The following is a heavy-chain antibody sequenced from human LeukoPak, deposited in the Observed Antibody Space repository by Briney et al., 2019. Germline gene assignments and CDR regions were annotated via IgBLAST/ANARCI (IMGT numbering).Heavy chain of an antibody. CDR3: AKDGKRISMMVVVRAGYFQH. D-gene: IGHD3-22*01. CDR1: GFTFSSYA. CDR2: ISGSGGST. Sequence: GGSLRLSCAASGFTFSSYAMTWVRQAPGKGLEWVSTISGSGGSTYYADSVKGRFTISRDNSKNTLYLQMNSLRAEDTAVYYCAKDGKRISMMVVVRAGYFQHWGQGTLVTVSS. J-gene: IGHJ1*01. V-gene: IGHV3-23*01.